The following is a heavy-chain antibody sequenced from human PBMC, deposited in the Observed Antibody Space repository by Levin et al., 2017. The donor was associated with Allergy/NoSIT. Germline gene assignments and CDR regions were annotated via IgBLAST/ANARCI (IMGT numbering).Heavy chain of an antibody. J-gene: IGHJ5*02. CDR2: IYYNGNT. CDR1: GDRVSSNSVA. CDR3: AREGGYCTSSNCFHLDP. V-gene: IGHV4-61*01. Sequence: SQTLSLTCAISGDRVSSNSVAWNWIRQPPGKGLEWIGYIYYNGNTNYNPSLKSRVTISVDTSKNQFSLKLTSVTAADTAVYYCAREGGYCTSSNCFHLDPWGQGTLVTVSS. D-gene: IGHD2-2*01.